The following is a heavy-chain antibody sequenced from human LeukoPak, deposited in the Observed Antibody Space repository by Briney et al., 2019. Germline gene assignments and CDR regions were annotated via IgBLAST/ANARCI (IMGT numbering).Heavy chain of an antibody. CDR2: ISKSGNT. Sequence: SETLSLTCTVSGGSITSYYWSWIRQPPGKGLEWIGYISKSGNTNYSPSLKSRVTIFGDTSKNQFFLRLTSVTAADTAVYYCARARYVNSFYAFDIWGQGTMVTVSS. CDR1: GGSITSYY. V-gene: IGHV4-59*01. D-gene: IGHD3-9*01. CDR3: ARARYVNSFYAFDI. J-gene: IGHJ3*02.